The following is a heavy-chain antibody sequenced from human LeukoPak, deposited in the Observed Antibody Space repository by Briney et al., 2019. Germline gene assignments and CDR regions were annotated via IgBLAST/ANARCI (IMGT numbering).Heavy chain of an antibody. CDR1: GFNFSDHY. J-gene: IGHJ4*02. D-gene: IGHD3-16*01. CDR3: ARGDDVLAIPFDD. CDR2: IRNKVNSYTT. Sequence: GGSLRLSCAASGFNFSDHYMDWVRQAPGKGLEWVGRIRNKVNSYTTEYAASVKGRFTISRDDSKNSLYLQMYSLKTEDTAVYYCARGDDVLAIPFDDWGQGTLVTVSS. V-gene: IGHV3-72*01.